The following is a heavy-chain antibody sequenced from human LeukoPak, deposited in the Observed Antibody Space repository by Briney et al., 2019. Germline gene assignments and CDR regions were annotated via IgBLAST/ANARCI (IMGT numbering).Heavy chain of an antibody. CDR1: GFTFDDYT. J-gene: IGHJ1*01. V-gene: IGHV3-43*01. D-gene: IGHD6-13*01. CDR3: AKEKYSSSWYEAYFQH. CDR2: ISWDGGYT. Sequence: GGSLRLSCAASGFTFDDYTMHWVRQVPGKGLEWVSYISWDGGYTHYADSVKGRFTISRDNSRNSLYLQMNSLRAEDTALYYCAKEKYSSSWYEAYFQHWGQGTLVTVSS.